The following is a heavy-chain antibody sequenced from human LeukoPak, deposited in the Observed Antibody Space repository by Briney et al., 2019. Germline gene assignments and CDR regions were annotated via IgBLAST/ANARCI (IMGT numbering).Heavy chain of an antibody. J-gene: IGHJ4*02. CDR2: ISGSGGST. CDR1: GCTFSSYA. CDR3: AKGRYHGSGSHLNSHDY. V-gene: IGHV3-23*01. Sequence: GGSLRRSCAASGCTFSSYAMSWVRQAPGKGLEWVSAISGSGGSTYYADSVKGRFTISRDNSKNTLYLQMNSLRAEDTAVYSSAKGRYHGSGSHLNSHDYWGQGTLVTVSS. D-gene: IGHD3-10*01.